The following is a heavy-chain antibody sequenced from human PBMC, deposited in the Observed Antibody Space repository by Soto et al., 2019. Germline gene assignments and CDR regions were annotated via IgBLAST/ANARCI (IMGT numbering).Heavy chain of an antibody. CDR1: GFTFSSYS. J-gene: IGHJ3*02. V-gene: IGHV3-21*01. CDR3: ARDRVGATKTFDI. Sequence: PWGSLRLSCAASGFTFSSYSMNWVRQARWKGLEWVSSISSSSSYIYYADSVKGRFTISRDNAKNSLYLQMNSLRAEDTAVYYCARDRVGATKTFDIWGQGTMVTVSS. CDR2: ISSSSSYI. D-gene: IGHD1-26*01.